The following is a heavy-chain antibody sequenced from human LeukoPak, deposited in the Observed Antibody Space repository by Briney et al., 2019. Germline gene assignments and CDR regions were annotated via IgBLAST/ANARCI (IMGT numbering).Heavy chain of an antibody. Sequence: GGSLRLSCAASGFIFSSYAMSWVRQAPGKGLEWVSAISAGGGSTYYADSVKGRFTISRDNSKNTLYLQMNSLRAEDTAVYYCAKAGAGWYSDYWGQGTLVTVSS. V-gene: IGHV3-23*01. D-gene: IGHD6-19*01. CDR1: GFIFSSYA. CDR3: AKAGAGWYSDY. J-gene: IGHJ4*02. CDR2: ISAGGGST.